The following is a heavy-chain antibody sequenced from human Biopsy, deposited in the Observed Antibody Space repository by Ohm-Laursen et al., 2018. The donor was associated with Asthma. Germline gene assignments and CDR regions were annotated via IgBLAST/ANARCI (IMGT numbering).Heavy chain of an antibody. V-gene: IGHV3-30*03. CDR3: VRDGTDDAFDI. CDR2: ISYDGSTK. CDR1: GFSFSEFV. J-gene: IGHJ3*02. Sequence: SLRLSCSASGFSFSEFVMHWVRQAPGKGLEWVAVISYDGSTKYYADSVKGRFTMARDNSKNTLGLQMNSLREEDTAVYYCVRDGTDDAFDIWGQGTVVSVSS. D-gene: IGHD1-1*01.